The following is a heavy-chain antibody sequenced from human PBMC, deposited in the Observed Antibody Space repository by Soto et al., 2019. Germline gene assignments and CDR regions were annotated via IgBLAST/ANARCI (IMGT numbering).Heavy chain of an antibody. CDR3: ARLYSGTRPPDY. J-gene: IGHJ4*02. V-gene: IGHV4-39*01. CDR2: IHYSGRT. Sequence: SETLSLPYTVSGGSISSSSYYWGWIRQPPGKGLEWIGSIHYSGRTYYNPSLKSRVTISVDTSKNQLSLKLSSVTAADTGVFYCARLYSGTRPPDYWGQGTLVTVS. CDR1: GGSISSSSYY. D-gene: IGHD1-7*01.